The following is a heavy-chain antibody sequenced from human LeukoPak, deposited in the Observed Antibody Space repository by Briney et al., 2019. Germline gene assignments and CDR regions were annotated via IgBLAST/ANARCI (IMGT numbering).Heavy chain of an antibody. CDR3: ARDPRYCSSTSCLIEAFDI. CDR2: IYSGGST. CDR1: GFTVSSNY. V-gene: IGHV3-66*01. Sequence: GGSLRLSCAASGFTVSSNYMSWVRQAPGKGLEWVSVIYSGGSTYYADSVKGRFTISRDNSKNTLYLQMNSLRAEDTAVYYCARDPRYCSSTSCLIEAFDIWGQGTMVTVSS. D-gene: IGHD2-2*01. J-gene: IGHJ3*02.